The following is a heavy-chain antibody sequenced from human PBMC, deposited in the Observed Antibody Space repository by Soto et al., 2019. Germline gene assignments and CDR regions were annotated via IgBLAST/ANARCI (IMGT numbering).Heavy chain of an antibody. Sequence: PGGSLRLSCAASGFTFSDYYMSWIRQAPGKGLEWVSYISSSGTSTIYADSVRGRFTISRDNAKRSLYLQMNSLRAEDTAVYYCASLCSSIGGDCHYWGQGTLVTVSS. J-gene: IGHJ4*02. V-gene: IGHV3-11*03. CDR3: ASLCSSIGGDCHY. CDR1: GFTFSDYY. CDR2: ISSSGTST. D-gene: IGHD2-21*02.